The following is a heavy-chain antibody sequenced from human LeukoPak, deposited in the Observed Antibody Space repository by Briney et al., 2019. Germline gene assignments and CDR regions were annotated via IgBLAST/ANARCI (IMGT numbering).Heavy chain of an antibody. V-gene: IGHV3-23*01. J-gene: IGHJ5*02. Sequence: PPGGSLRLSCAASGFTFSNYALSWVRQAPGKGLEWVSGISGSGASTFYTDSVKGRFTISRDNSKNTLYLQMNSLRAEDTAVYYCAKDRSITMVRGANWFDPWGQGTLVTVSS. CDR1: GFTFSNYA. D-gene: IGHD3-10*01. CDR2: ISGSGAST. CDR3: AKDRSITMVRGANWFDP.